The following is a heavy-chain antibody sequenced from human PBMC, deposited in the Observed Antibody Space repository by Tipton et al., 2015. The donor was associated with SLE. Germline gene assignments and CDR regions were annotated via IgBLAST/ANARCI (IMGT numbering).Heavy chain of an antibody. CDR3: ARGRGVLGDAFDI. CDR1: GGSISSTIYY. J-gene: IGHJ3*02. V-gene: IGHV4-61*09. CDR2: IYTSGST. D-gene: IGHD3-10*01. Sequence: TLSLTCTVSGGSISSTIYYWSWIRQPAGKGLEWFGYIYTSGSTNYNPSLKSRVTISVDTSKNQFSLKLSSVTAADTAVYYCARGRGVLGDAFDIWGQGTMVTVSS.